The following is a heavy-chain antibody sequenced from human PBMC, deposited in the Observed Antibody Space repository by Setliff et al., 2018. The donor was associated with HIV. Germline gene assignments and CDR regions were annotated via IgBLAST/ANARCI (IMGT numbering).Heavy chain of an antibody. V-gene: IGHV1-2*04. D-gene: IGHD3-22*01. Sequence: GASVKVSCKASGYTFTGYYMHWVRQAPGQGPEWMGWINPNSGGTNFAQKFQGWVTMTRDTSISTAYMELSRLRSDDTAVYYCARDYYGSSGYPIATYYFDYWGQGTLVTVSS. CDR3: ARDYYGSSGYPIATYYFDY. CDR2: INPNSGGT. CDR1: GYTFTGYY. J-gene: IGHJ4*02.